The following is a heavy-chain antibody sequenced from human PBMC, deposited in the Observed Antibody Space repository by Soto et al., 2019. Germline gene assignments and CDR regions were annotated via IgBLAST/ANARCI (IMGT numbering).Heavy chain of an antibody. CDR1: GYTFTGNY. CDR2: INPNSGGT. J-gene: IGHJ3*02. D-gene: IGHD6-6*01. V-gene: IGHV1-2*02. CDR3: ARDGDSSSPFDI. Sequence: QVQLVQSGAEVKKPGASVKVSCKASGYTFTGNYMHWVRQAPGQGLEWMGWINPNSGGTNYAQKFQGRVTVARDTPISTAYMELSRLRSDDTAVYYCARDGDSSSPFDIWGQGTMVTVSS.